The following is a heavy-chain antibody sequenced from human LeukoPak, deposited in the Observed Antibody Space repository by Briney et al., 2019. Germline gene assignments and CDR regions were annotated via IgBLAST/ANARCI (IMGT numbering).Heavy chain of an antibody. CDR3: ARDSSHYLGSSDY. D-gene: IGHD6-6*01. CDR2: ISGSGGST. J-gene: IGHJ4*02. CDR1: GFTFSSYA. Sequence: GGSLRLSCAASGFTFSSYAMSWVRQAPGKGLEWVSAISGSGGSTYYADSVKGRFTISRDNSKNTLYLQMNSLRAEDTAIYYCARDSSHYLGSSDYWGQGTLVTVSS. V-gene: IGHV3-23*01.